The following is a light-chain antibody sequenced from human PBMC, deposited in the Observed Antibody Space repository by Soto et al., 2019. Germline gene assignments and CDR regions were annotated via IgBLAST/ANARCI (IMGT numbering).Light chain of an antibody. CDR1: QSVNSN. J-gene: IGKJ1*01. V-gene: IGKV3-15*01. CDR2: GAS. CDR3: QQYSDWPRT. Sequence: EIVMTQSPATLSVSPGETDTLSCRTSQSVNSNLAWYQQKPGQAPRLLIYGASTRATGIPARFSGSGSGTEFTLTISGLQSEDVAVYYCQQYSDWPRTFGQGTKVEV.